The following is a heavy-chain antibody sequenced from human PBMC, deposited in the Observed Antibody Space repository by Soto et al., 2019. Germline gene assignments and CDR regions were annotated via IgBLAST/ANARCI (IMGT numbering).Heavy chain of an antibody. Sequence: QVQLVQSGAEVKKPGASVKVSCKASGYTFTSYGISWVRQAPGQGLEWMGWISAYNGNTNYAQKLQGRVTMTTDTSTSTAYMELRSLRSDDTAVYYCARSLTGYYDILPGYYKWWFDPWGQGTLVTVSS. J-gene: IGHJ5*02. D-gene: IGHD3-9*01. V-gene: IGHV1-18*01. CDR2: ISAYNGNT. CDR3: ARSLTGYYDILPGYYKWWFDP. CDR1: GYTFTSYG.